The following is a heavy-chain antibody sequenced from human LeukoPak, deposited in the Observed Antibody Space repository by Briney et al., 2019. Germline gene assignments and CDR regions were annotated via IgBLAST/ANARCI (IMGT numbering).Heavy chain of an antibody. CDR2: ISAYNGNT. V-gene: IGHV1-18*01. CDR1: GYTFTSYG. Sequence: ASVKVSCKASGYTFTSYGISWVRQAPGQGLEWMGWISAYNGNTNYAQKLQGRVTMTTDTSTSTAYMELRSLRSDDTAVYYCATSLWFGELPLFDYWGQGTLVTVSS. CDR3: ATSLWFGELPLFDY. J-gene: IGHJ4*02. D-gene: IGHD3-10*01.